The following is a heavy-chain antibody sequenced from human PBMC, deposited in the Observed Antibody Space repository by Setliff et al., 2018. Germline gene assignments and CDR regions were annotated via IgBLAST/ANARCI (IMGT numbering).Heavy chain of an antibody. CDR3: ARDLGHGGDSDY. Sequence: PSETLSLTCTVSGYSISSGYIWGWIRQPPGKGLEWVGNIGHTGSINYNPSLKXRLTISXXXXXXXXXXXXXSVTATDTAVYYCARDLGHGGDSDYWGQGILVTVSS. J-gene: IGHJ4*02. V-gene: IGHV4-38-2*02. CDR1: GYSISSGYI. CDR2: IGHTGSI. D-gene: IGHD2-21*02.